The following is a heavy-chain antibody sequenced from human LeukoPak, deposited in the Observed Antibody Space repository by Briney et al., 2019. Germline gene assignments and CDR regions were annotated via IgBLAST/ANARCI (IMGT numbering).Heavy chain of an antibody. J-gene: IGHJ4*02. V-gene: IGHV3-21*01. D-gene: IGHD6-19*01. CDR2: ISSSSSYI. Sequence: GGSLRLSCAASGFTFDDYGMNWVRQAPGKGLEWVSSISSSSSYIYYADSVKGRFTISRDNAKNSLYLQMNSLRAEDTAVYYCARDDIAVAGTASGYWGQGTLVTVSS. CDR1: GFTFDDYG. CDR3: ARDDIAVAGTASGY.